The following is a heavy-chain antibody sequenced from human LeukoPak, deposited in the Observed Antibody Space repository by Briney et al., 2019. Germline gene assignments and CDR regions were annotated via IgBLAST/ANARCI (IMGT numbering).Heavy chain of an antibody. CDR2: MYFSGRT. Sequence: PSETLSLTCTVSGGSMTNYYWSWIRQPAGKGLEWIGRMYFSGRTHYNPSLKSRVTMSVDTSKNQFSLKVSSVTAADTAVYYCARVGSDGSYFDYWGQGTLVTVFS. CDR3: ARVGSDGSYFDY. J-gene: IGHJ4*02. CDR1: GGSMTNYY. D-gene: IGHD1-26*01. V-gene: IGHV4-4*07.